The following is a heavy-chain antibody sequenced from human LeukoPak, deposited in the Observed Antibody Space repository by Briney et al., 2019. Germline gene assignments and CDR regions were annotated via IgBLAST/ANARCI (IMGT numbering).Heavy chain of an antibody. Sequence: GGSLRLSCEASGFTFGNYAMNWVRQAPGKGLEWVSTISGTGSSTYYADSAKGRFTISGDNSKDTLFLQLNSLTAADTAMYFCAKASVAIPQYCNSWGQGTLVTVSS. D-gene: IGHD2-2*02. CDR1: GFTFGNYA. CDR3: AKASVAIPQYCNS. J-gene: IGHJ5*02. V-gene: IGHV3-23*01. CDR2: ISGTGSST.